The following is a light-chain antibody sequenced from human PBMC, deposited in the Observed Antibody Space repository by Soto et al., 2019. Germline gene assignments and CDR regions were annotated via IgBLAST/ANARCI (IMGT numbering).Light chain of an antibody. V-gene: IGLV2-18*02. CDR2: EVS. Sequence: QSALTQPTSVSGSPGQSVTISCTGTSSDVGSYNRVSWYQQPPGTAPKLMIYEVSNRPSGVPDRFSRSKSGNTASLTISGLQAEDEADYYCSSYTSSSTVVFGGGTKLTVL. CDR1: SSDVGSYNR. CDR3: SSYTSSSTVV. J-gene: IGLJ2*01.